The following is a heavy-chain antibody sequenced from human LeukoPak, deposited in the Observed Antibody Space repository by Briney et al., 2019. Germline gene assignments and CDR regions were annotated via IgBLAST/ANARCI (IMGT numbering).Heavy chain of an antibody. V-gene: IGHV3-74*01. CDR2: IDFDGTIT. Sequence: GESLKISCAASGFTFTNHWMHWIRQAPGKGPMWVSRIDFDGTITTYADSVEGRFTISRDNTKNMLYLQMNSLRVDDTAVYYCARDLTWNQVDFWGQGTLVTVSS. J-gene: IGHJ4*02. CDR3: ARDLTWNQVDF. CDR1: GFTFTNHW. D-gene: IGHD1-14*01.